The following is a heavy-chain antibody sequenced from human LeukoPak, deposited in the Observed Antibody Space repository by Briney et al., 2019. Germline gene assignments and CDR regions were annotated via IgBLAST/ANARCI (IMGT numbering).Heavy chain of an antibody. V-gene: IGHV4-34*01. CDR3: ARYYYGSGSYSRRWFDP. CDR2: INHSGST. J-gene: IGHJ5*02. Sequence: SETLSLTCAVYGGSFSGYYWSWIRQPPGKGLEWIGEINHSGSTNYNPSLKSRVTISVDTSKNQFSLKLSSVTAADTAVYYSARYYYGSGSYSRRWFDPWGQGTLVTVSS. CDR1: GGSFSGYY. D-gene: IGHD3-10*01.